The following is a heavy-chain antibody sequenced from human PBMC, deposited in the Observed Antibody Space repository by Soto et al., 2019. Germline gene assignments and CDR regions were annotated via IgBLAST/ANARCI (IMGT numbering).Heavy chain of an antibody. Sequence: SETLSLTCAVYGGSFSGDYWSWIRQPPGKGLEWIGEINHSGSTNYNPSLKSRVTISVDTSKNQFSLKLSSVTAADTAVYYCARNSGSVWHSYYYYYGMDVWGQGTTVTV. CDR2: INHSGST. V-gene: IGHV4-34*01. CDR1: GGSFSGDY. CDR3: ARNSGSVWHSYYYYYGMDV. J-gene: IGHJ6*02. D-gene: IGHD6-19*01.